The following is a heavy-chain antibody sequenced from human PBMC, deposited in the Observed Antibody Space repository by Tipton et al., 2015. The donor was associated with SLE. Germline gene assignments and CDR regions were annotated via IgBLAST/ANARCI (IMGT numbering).Heavy chain of an antibody. D-gene: IGHD3-3*02. CDR1: GYTFTSYE. V-gene: IGHV1-8*01. J-gene: IGHJ4*02. CDR3: MRGASFYHFSSGHDY. Sequence: QLVQSGAEVKKPGASVKVSCKTSGYTFTSYEIYWVRQATGQGLEWMGWMNPNSGNTGYAQRFQDRVTMTSNTSMSTASMELSSLRVDDTAVYYCMRGASFYHFSSGHDYWGQGTLVTVSS. CDR2: MNPNSGNT.